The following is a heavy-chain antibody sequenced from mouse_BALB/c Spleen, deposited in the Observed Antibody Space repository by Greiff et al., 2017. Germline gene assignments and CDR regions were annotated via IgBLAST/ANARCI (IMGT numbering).Heavy chain of an antibody. CDR2: INPSTGYT. V-gene: IGHV1-7*01. CDR3: ARSCQLGPFAY. J-gene: IGHJ3*01. Sequence: QVQLQQSGAELAKPGASVKMSCKASGYTFTSYWMHWVKQRPGQGLEWIGYINPSTGYTEYNQKFKDKATLTADKSSSTAYMQLSSLTSEDSAVYYCARSCQLGPFAYWGQGTLVTVSA. D-gene: IGHD4-1*02. CDR1: GYTFTSYW.